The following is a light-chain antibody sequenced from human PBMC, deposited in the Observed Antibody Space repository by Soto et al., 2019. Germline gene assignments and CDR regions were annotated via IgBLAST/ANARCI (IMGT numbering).Light chain of an antibody. CDR3: EQFNSYPLT. CDR1: QGISSA. J-gene: IGKJ4*01. V-gene: IGKV1-13*02. Sequence: ALQLTQSPSSLSASVGDRVTITCRASQGISSALAWYQQKPGKAPKLLIYDASSWESGVPSRFSGSGSETDFTLTISSLHPEDFATYCCEQFNSYPLTFGGGTKVEIK. CDR2: DAS.